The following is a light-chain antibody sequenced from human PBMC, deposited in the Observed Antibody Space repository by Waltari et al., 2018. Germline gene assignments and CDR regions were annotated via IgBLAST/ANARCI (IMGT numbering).Light chain of an antibody. V-gene: IGLV3-1*01. CDR1: KLGDQY. J-gene: IGLJ2*01. CDR2: QDN. Sequence: SYELTQPPSVSVSPGQTASITCSGAKLGDQYTSWYQHKSGQTPMLVIYQDNKRHSGNLERFSGSNSGNTATLTVSGTQAMDEADYYCQTCDSSTVVFGGGTRLTVL. CDR3: QTCDSSTVV.